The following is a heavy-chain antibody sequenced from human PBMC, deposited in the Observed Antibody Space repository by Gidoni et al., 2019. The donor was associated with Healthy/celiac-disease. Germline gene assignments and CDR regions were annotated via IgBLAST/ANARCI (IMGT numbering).Heavy chain of an antibody. CDR3: TRDRDGSYYPAWFDP. V-gene: IGHV3-49*05. CDR1: GFTFGDYA. D-gene: IGHD1-26*01. Sequence: EVQLVESGGGLVKPGRSLRLYCTASGFTFGDYAMSWFRQAPGKGLECVGFIRSKAYGGTTEYAASVKGRFTISRDDSKSIAYLQMNSLKTEDTAVYYCTRDRDGSYYPAWFDPWGQGTLVTVSS. J-gene: IGHJ5*02. CDR2: IRSKAYGGTT.